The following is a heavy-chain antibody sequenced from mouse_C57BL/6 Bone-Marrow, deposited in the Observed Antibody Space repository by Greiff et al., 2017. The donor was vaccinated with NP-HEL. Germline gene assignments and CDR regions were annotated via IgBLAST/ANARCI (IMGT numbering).Heavy chain of an antibody. CDR1: GYTFTSYG. Sequence: QVHVKQSGAELARPGASVKLSCKASGYTFTSYGISWVKQRTGQGLEWIGEIYPRSGNTYYNEKFKGKATLTADKSSSTAYMELRSLTSEDSAVYFCASYDGYYPDLAYWGQGTLVTVSA. CDR3: ASYDGYYPDLAY. CDR2: IYPRSGNT. D-gene: IGHD2-3*01. J-gene: IGHJ3*01. V-gene: IGHV1-81*01.